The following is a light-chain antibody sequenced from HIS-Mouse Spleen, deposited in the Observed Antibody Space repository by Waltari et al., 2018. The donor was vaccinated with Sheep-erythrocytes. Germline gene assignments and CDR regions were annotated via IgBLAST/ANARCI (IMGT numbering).Light chain of an antibody. J-gene: IGKJ4*01. Sequence: DIQMTQSPSSLSASVGDRVTITCRASQSISSYLNWYQQKPGKAPKLRIYAASSLQSGVPSTFSGSGSGTDFTLTISSLQPEDFATYYCQQSYSTPPLTFGGGTKVEIK. V-gene: IGKV1-39*01. CDR2: AAS. CDR1: QSISSY. CDR3: QQSYSTPPLT.